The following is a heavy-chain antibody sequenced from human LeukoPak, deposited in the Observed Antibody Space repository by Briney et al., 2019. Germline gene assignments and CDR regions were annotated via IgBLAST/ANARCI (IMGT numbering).Heavy chain of an antibody. CDR1: GDSISRSDSY. V-gene: IGHV4-39*01. J-gene: IGHJ1*01. D-gene: IGHD3-22*01. CDR2: IYYSGRT. Sequence: PSETLSLTCSVSGDSISRSDSYWDWIRQPPGKGLQWIGTIYYSGRTYYSPSLKSRVTMSVDTSNNQFSLNLRSVTAADTAVSYCARRRYYDGSGYLEWGQGTLLSVSS. CDR3: ARRRYYDGSGYLE.